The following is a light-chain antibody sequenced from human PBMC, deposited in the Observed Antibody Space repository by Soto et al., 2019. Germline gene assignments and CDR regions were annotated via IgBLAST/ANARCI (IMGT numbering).Light chain of an antibody. CDR2: KAS. J-gene: IGKJ1*01. CDR1: QSISSW. CDR3: QQYNSYWT. Sequence: DIQMTQSPSTLSASVGDRVTITCRASQSISSWLAWYQQKPGRAPKLLIYKASTFESGDPSRFSGSGSGTEFTLTISRLQPDDFATYYCQQYNSYWTFGQGTKVEIK. V-gene: IGKV1-5*03.